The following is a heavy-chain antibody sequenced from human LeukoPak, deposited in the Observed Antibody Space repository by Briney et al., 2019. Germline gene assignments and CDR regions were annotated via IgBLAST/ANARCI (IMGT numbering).Heavy chain of an antibody. J-gene: IGHJ4*02. CDR1: GYSFTGYY. Sequence: ASVKVSCKASGYSFTGYYVHWVRQAPGQGLEWMAWINPNSGGSHFAQNFQGRVTMTRDTSISTVYMELSSLRSDDTAVYYCARGATVTTFDYWGQGTLVTVSS. D-gene: IGHD4-17*01. CDR2: INPNSGGS. CDR3: ARGATVTTFDY. V-gene: IGHV1-2*02.